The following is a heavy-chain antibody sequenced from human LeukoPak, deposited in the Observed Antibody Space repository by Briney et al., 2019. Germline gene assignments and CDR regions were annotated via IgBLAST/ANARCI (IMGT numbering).Heavy chain of an antibody. J-gene: IGHJ4*02. CDR3: ARENRYCTGGNCYEMFDS. D-gene: IGHD2-15*01. CDR2: IYHSGST. V-gene: IGHV4-30-2*01. CDR1: GGSISSGGYY. Sequence: SQTLSLTCTVSGGSISSGGYYWSWIRQPPGKGLEWIGYIYHSGSTYYNPSLKSRVTISVDRSKNQFSLKMTSVTAADTAVYYCARENRYCTGGNCYEMFDSWGQGTLVSVFS.